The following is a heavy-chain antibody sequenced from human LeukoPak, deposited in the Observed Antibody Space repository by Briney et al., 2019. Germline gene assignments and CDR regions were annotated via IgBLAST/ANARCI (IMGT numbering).Heavy chain of an antibody. V-gene: IGHV3-20*04. CDR3: AKGIEMATIMTGFDF. CDR2: INWNGGST. J-gene: IGHJ4*02. CDR1: GFTFDDYG. D-gene: IGHD5-24*01. Sequence: GGSLRLSCAASGFTFDDYGMSWVRQAPGKGLEWVSGINWNGGSTGYADSVKGRFTLSRDNSKNTLYLQMNSLRAEDTAVYFCAKGIEMATIMTGFDFWGQGTLVTVSS.